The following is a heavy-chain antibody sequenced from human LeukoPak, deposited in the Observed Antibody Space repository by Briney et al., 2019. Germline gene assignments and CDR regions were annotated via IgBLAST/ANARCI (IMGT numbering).Heavy chain of an antibody. V-gene: IGHV3-64*01. J-gene: IGHJ4*02. CDR3: AREKQSGGTPFDY. D-gene: IGHD1-26*01. CDR2: ISSDGVGT. CDR1: GSTFSNYP. Sequence: PGGSLRLSCAASGSTFSNYPMHWVRQAPGKGLEYVSGISSDGVGTYYAYSVKGRFSISRDNSKNTLYLQLGSLRDEDTAVYYCAREKQSGGTPFDYWGQGSLVTVSS.